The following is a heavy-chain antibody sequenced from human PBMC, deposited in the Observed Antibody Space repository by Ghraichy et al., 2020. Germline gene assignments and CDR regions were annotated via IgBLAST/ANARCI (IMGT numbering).Heavy chain of an antibody. CDR2: INGDGSTI. CDR3: ARAGYYRFDY. V-gene: IGHV3-74*01. J-gene: IGHJ4*02. CDR1: GFTFSASW. Sequence: GSLRLSCVGSGFTFSASWVHWVRQAPGKGLVWVSRINGDGSTIDYADSVKGRFTISRDNAKDTLYLQMDTLRADDTAIYYCARAGYYRFDYWAREPWSPFPQ. D-gene: IGHD1-14*01.